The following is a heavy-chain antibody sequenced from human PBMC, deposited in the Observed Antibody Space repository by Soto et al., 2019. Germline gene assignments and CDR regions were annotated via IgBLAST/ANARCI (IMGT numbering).Heavy chain of an antibody. CDR3: ASRYDYGSGNFYNNWFDP. J-gene: IGHJ5*02. CDR1: GGSFRGYY. Sequence: NPSETLSLTCVVYGGSFRGYYWSWIRQPPGKGLEWIGEINHRGSTNYNPSLKSRVTLSVDTSKNQFSLKLGSVTAADTAVYFCASRYDYGSGNFYNNWFDPWGHGTLVTVPS. CDR2: INHRGST. D-gene: IGHD3-10*01. V-gene: IGHV4-34*01.